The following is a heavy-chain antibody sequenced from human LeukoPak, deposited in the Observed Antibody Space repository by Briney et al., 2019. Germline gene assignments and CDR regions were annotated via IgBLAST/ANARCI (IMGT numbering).Heavy chain of an antibody. CDR1: GFTFSSYA. CDR2: ISYDGSNK. J-gene: IGHJ6*02. CDR3: AREPMADYYYYGMDV. V-gene: IGHV3-30-3*01. Sequence: GGSLRLSCAASGFTFSSYAMHWVRQAPGKGLEWVAVISYDGSNKYYADSVKGRFTISRDNSKNTLYLQMNSLRAEDTAVYYCAREPMADYYYYGMDVWGQGTTVTVSS. D-gene: IGHD5-24*01.